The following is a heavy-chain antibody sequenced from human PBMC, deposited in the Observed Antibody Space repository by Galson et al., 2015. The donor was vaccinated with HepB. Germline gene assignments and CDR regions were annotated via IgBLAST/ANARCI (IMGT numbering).Heavy chain of an antibody. V-gene: IGHV4-59*01. CDR1: GGSISSYY. D-gene: IGHD6-13*01. CDR2: ISYSGST. CDR3: ARDGSSPFDY. J-gene: IGHJ4*02. Sequence: ETLSLTCTVSGGSISSYYWNWIRQPPGKGLEWIGFISYSGSTNYNPSLKSRVTISVDTSKKQFSLKLSSVTAADTAAYYCARDGSSPFDYWGQGTLVTVSS.